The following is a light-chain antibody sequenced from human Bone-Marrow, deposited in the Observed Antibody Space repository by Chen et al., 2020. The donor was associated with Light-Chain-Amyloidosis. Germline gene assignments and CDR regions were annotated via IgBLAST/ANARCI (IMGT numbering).Light chain of an antibody. V-gene: IGLV3-25*03. CDR3: QSADSSVTYEVI. CDR2: RDT. J-gene: IGLJ2*01. CDR1: DLPTKY. Sequence: SYELTQPPSVSVSPGQTARITCSGDDLPTKYSYWYQQKPGQAPVLVIHRDTERPSGISDRISGSRSGTTATLTISGVQAEDEADYHCQSADSSVTYEVIFGGGTKLTVL.